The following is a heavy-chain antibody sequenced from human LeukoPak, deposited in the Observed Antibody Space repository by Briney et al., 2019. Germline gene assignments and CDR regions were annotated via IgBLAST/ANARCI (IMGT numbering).Heavy chain of an antibody. J-gene: IGHJ6*03. CDR1: GFTFNAYT. CDR3: ARGSYYYMDV. V-gene: IGHV3-21*01. CDR2: ISSSSLYI. Sequence: GGSLRLSCAASGFTFNAYTMNWVRQAPGKGLEWVSSISSSSLYIYYADSVKGRFTVSRDNAKNSLYLQMNSLRAEDTAVYYCARGSYYYMDVWGKGTTVTVSS.